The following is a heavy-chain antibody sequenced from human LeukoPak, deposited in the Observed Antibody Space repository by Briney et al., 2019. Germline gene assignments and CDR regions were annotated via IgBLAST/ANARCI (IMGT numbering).Heavy chain of an antibody. D-gene: IGHD1-26*01. V-gene: IGHV1-18*01. CDR3: ARDGQWEPDWYFDL. CDR1: GYTFTSYG. J-gene: IGHJ2*01. Sequence: ASVEVSCKASGYTFTSYGISWVRQAPGQGLEWMGWISAYNGNTNYAQKLQGRVTMTTDTSTSTAYMELRSLRSDDTAVYYCARDGQWEPDWYFDLWGRGTLVTVSS. CDR2: ISAYNGNT.